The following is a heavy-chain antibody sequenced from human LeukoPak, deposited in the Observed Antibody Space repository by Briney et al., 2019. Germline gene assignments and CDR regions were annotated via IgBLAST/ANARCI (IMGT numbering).Heavy chain of an antibody. CDR3: AKEAAVAGTVPKNWVDP. Sequence: GGSLRLSCAASGFTFSSYAMHWVRQAPGKGLEWVAIIWNDGSNKYYADSVKGRFTISRDNSKNTLFLQMNSLRADDTAVYYCAKEAAVAGTVPKNWVDPWGQGTLVSLSS. J-gene: IGHJ5*02. CDR1: GFTFSSYA. CDR2: IWNDGSNK. D-gene: IGHD6-19*01. V-gene: IGHV3-33*06.